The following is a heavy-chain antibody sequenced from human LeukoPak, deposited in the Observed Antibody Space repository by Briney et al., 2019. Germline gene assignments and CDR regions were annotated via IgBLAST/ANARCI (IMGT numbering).Heavy chain of an antibody. CDR3: ARNSCSGGSCYENRGYFDY. J-gene: IGHJ4*02. Sequence: GGSLRLSCAASGFTFSSYSMNWVRQAPGKGLEWVSYISSSSSTIYYPDSVKGRFTIFRDNAKNSLYLQMNSLRAEDTAVYYCARNSCSGGSCYENRGYFDYWGQGTLVTVSS. CDR1: GFTFSSYS. V-gene: IGHV3-48*01. D-gene: IGHD2-15*01. CDR2: ISSSSSTI.